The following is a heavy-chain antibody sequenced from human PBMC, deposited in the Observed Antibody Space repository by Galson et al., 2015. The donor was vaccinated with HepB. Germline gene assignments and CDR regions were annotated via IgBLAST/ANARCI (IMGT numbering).Heavy chain of an antibody. D-gene: IGHD3-22*01. J-gene: IGHJ4*02. CDR3: AIFPLGSGYDGHLAY. CDR2: ICTYSSYT. Sequence: SLRLSCAASGFTFSDYYMSWIRQAPGKGLEWVSYICTYSSYTYYADSVKGRFTISRDDSKNSLYLQMNSLRDEDTAVYYCAIFPLGSGYDGHLAYWGQGTLITISS. CDR1: GFTFSDYY. V-gene: IGHV3-11*06.